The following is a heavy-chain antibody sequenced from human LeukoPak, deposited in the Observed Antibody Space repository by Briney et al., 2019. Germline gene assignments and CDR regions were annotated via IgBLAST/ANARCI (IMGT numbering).Heavy chain of an antibody. D-gene: IGHD1-1*01. J-gene: IGHJ4*02. CDR2: ISYDGSNK. V-gene: IGHV3-30-3*01. CDR3: ARDWNDYFDY. CDR1: GFTFSSYA. Sequence: GGSLRLSCAASGFTFSSYAMDWVREAGGKGLEWVAVISYDGSNKYYADSVKGRFTISRDNSKNTLYLQMNSLRAEDTAVYYCARDWNDYFDYWGQGTLVTVSS.